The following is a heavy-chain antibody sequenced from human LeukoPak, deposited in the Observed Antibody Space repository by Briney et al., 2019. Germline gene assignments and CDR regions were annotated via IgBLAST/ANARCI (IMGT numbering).Heavy chain of an antibody. CDR1: GFTFSSYA. J-gene: IGHJ4*02. Sequence: GGSLRLSCAASGFTFSSYAMSLVRQAPGKGLEWVSAISGSGGNTYYADSVKGRFTISRDNSKNTLYLQMNSLRADDTAVYYCAKSGDSSGFSHTPFDFWGQGTLVTVSS. V-gene: IGHV3-23*01. D-gene: IGHD3-22*01. CDR2: ISGSGGNT. CDR3: AKSGDSSGFSHTPFDF.